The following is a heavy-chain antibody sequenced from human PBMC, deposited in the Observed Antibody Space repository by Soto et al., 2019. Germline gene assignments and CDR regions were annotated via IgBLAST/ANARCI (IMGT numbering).Heavy chain of an antibody. Sequence: QVQLVESGGGVVQPGRSLRLSCAASGFTFSSYGMHWVRQAPGKGLEWVAVIWYDGSNKYYADSVKGRFTISRDNSKNTLYLQMNSLRAEDTAVYYCARDHKYGGNSAFDYWGQGTLVTVSS. CDR1: GFTFSSYG. CDR2: IWYDGSNK. V-gene: IGHV3-33*01. J-gene: IGHJ4*02. D-gene: IGHD2-21*02. CDR3: ARDHKYGGNSAFDY.